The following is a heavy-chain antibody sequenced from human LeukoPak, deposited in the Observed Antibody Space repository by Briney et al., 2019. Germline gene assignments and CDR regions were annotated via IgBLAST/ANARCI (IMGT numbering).Heavy chain of an antibody. Sequence: SETLSLTCTVSGGSISSFYWSWIRQPPGKGLEWIGYIYYSGNTNYNPSLKNRVTISVDASKNQFSLKLSSVTAADTAVYYCARGYSGSYGRFDYWGQGTLATVSS. J-gene: IGHJ4*02. D-gene: IGHD1-26*01. V-gene: IGHV4-59*01. CDR3: ARGYSGSYGRFDY. CDR2: IYYSGNT. CDR1: GGSISSFY.